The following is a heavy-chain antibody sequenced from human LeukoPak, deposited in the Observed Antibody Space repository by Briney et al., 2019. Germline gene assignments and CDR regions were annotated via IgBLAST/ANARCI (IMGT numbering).Heavy chain of an antibody. J-gene: IGHJ4*02. CDR1: GFTFSGSA. V-gene: IGHV3-73*01. Sequence: GGSLRLSCAASGFTFSGSAMHWVRQASGKGLEWVGRIRSKANSYATAYAASVKGRFTISRDDSKNTAYLQRNSLKAEDTAVYYCRGYGDSPPIDYWGQGTLVTVSS. CDR3: RGYGDSPPIDY. D-gene: IGHD4-17*01. CDR2: IRSKANSYAT.